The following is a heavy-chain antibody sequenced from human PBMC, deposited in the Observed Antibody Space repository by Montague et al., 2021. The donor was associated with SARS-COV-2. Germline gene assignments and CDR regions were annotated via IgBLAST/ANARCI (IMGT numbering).Heavy chain of an antibody. V-gene: IGHV3-23*01. CDR1: GFTFSNYA. Sequence: SLRLSCAASGFTFSNYAMRWVRQAPGKGLEWVSAISGSGGSTYYADSVKGRLTISRDNSKNTLYVKMNSLRDEDTAVYYCAKLTTGYSYGACDYWGQGTLVTVSS. J-gene: IGHJ4*02. CDR3: AKLTTGYSYGACDY. D-gene: IGHD5-18*01. CDR2: ISGSGGST.